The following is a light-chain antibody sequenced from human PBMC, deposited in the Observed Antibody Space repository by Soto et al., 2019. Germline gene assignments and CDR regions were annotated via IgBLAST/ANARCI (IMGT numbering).Light chain of an antibody. J-gene: IGKJ1*01. CDR2: KAS. CDR3: QQYHIDSGT. CDR1: QTIDSW. Sequence: DIQMTQSPSTLSASVGDRVTITCRASQTIDSWLAWYQHSPGKPPNLLIYKASTLASGVPSRFSGSGSGTEFTLTINSLQPDDFEPYYCQQYHIDSGTFSQVTKVEIK. V-gene: IGKV1-5*03.